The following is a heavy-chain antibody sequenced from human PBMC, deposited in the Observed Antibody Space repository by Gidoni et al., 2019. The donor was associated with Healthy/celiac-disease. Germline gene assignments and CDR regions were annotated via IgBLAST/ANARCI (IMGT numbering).Heavy chain of an antibody. J-gene: IGHJ4*02. CDR1: GFTFSSYG. CDR3: AKDLFFGNTGSFDY. D-gene: IGHD3-3*01. CDR2: IRYDGSNK. Sequence: QVQLVESGGGVVQPGGSLRLSCAASGFTFSSYGMHWVRQAPGKGLEWVAFIRYDGSNKYYADSVKGRFTISRDNSKNTLYLQMNSLRAEDTAVYYCAKDLFFGNTGSFDYWGQGTLVTVSS. V-gene: IGHV3-30*02.